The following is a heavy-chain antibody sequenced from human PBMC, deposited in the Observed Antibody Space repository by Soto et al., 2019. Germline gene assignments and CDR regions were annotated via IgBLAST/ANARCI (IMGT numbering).Heavy chain of an antibody. CDR3: ARHRGPMVRGVITNWFDP. J-gene: IGHJ5*02. D-gene: IGHD3-10*01. CDR1: VGSIISSSYY. CDR2: IYYSGST. V-gene: IGHV4-39*01. Sequence: SETLSLTCTFSVGSIISSSYYWGWIRQPPGKGLEWIGSIYYSGSTYYNPSLKSRVTISVDTSKNQFSLKLSSVTAADTAVYYCARHRGPMVRGVITNWFDPWGQGTLVTVSS.